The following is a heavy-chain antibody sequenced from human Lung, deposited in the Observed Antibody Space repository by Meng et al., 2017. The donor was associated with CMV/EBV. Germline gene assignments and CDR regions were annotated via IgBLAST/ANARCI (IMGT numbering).Heavy chain of an antibody. J-gene: IGHJ4*01. CDR1: GYTFSGFY. Sequence: VQLVQSGAEVKRPGASVKISCQASGYTFSGFYMNWARQAPGHGLEWLGRVNPVSDDTHYAQKFVGRLTVTRGATINTAFMELTSLRPDDTAVYYCAKSLDNGWSSWGPGTLVTVSS. CDR2: VNPVSDDT. V-gene: IGHV1-2*06. D-gene: IGHD6-19*01. CDR3: AKSLDNGWSS.